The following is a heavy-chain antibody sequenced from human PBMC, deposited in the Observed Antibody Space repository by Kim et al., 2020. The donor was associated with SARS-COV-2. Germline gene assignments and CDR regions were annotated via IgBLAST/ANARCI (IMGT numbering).Heavy chain of an antibody. CDR3: ARVGLGDYLSDY. J-gene: IGHJ4*02. Sequence: NYAQKLQGRVTMTTDTSTSTAYMELRSLRSDDTAVYYCARVGLGDYLSDYWGQGTLVTVSS. D-gene: IGHD3-16*01. V-gene: IGHV1-18*01.